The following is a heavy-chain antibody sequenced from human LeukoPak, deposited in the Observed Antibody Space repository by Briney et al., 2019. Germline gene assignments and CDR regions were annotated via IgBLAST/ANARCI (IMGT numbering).Heavy chain of an antibody. Sequence: PGGSLRLSCGASGFTFSSYSMNWVRQAPGKGLEWVSSISSSSSYIYYVDSVKGRFTISRDNAKNSLYLQMNSLRAEDTAVYYCAKDDYGSGYFPDYWGQGTLVTVSS. D-gene: IGHD3-10*01. CDR3: AKDDYGSGYFPDY. V-gene: IGHV3-21*04. CDR1: GFTFSSYS. CDR2: ISSSSSYI. J-gene: IGHJ4*02.